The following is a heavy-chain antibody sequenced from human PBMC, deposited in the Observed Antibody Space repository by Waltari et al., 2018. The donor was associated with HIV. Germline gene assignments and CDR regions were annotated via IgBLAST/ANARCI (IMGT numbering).Heavy chain of an antibody. V-gene: IGHV4-34*02. J-gene: IGHJ4*02. CDR3: ARGRWMTGTTLPFDH. Sequence: QVQLQQWGAGPVKPSETLSLTCAVSGTSFSDYFWNWIRQPPGKGLEWIGEIKHTGTTNYSPSLKSRVAMSVDTSKRQFSLNLTSVTAADSAIYFCARGRWMTGTTLPFDHWGQGTPVTVSS. CDR1: GTSFSDYF. CDR2: IKHTGTT. D-gene: IGHD1-1*01.